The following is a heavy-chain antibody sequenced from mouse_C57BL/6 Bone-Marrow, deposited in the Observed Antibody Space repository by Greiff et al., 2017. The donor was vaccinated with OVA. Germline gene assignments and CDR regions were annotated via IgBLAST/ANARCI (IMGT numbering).Heavy chain of an antibody. CDR3: ARFDEGYYEDYAMDY. Sequence: QVQLQQPGAELVKPGASVKMSCKASGYTFTSYWITWVKQRPGQGLEWIGDIYPGSGSTNYNEKFKSKATLTVDTSSSTAYMQLSSLTSEDSAVYYCARFDEGYYEDYAMDYWGQGTSVTVSS. D-gene: IGHD2-3*01. V-gene: IGHV1-55*01. CDR2: IYPGSGST. CDR1: GYTFTSYW. J-gene: IGHJ4*01.